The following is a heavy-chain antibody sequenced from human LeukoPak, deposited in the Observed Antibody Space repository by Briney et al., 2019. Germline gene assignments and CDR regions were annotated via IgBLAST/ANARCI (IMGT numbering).Heavy chain of an antibody. CDR2: ISTNGGST. J-gene: IGHJ4*02. Sequence: GGSLRLSCAASGFTFSSYAMRWVRQAPGKGLEYVSGISTNGGSTNYANSVKGRFTISRDNSKNTLYLQMGSLRAEDMAVYYCARDHGSGSYSDYWGQGTLVTVSS. CDR1: GFTFSSYA. V-gene: IGHV3-64*01. CDR3: ARDHGSGSYSDY. D-gene: IGHD1-26*01.